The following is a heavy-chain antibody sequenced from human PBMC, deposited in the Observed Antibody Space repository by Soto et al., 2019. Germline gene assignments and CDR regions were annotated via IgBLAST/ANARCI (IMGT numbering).Heavy chain of an antibody. V-gene: IGHV4-59*01. CDR1: YGTISSFD. Sequence: PFQPLSATWPVAYGTISSFDLSWIRQPPGKGLEYIGYIYYSVSTNYNPSLKSRVTISVDTSKNQFSLKLSSVTAADTAVYYRARDLGSAAFDIWGQGTMVTVSS. CDR3: ARDLGSAAFDI. D-gene: IGHD1-26*01. J-gene: IGHJ3*02. CDR2: IYYSVST.